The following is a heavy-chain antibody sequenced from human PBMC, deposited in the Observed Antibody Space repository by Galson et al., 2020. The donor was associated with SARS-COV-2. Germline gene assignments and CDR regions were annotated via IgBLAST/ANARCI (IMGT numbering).Heavy chain of an antibody. V-gene: IGHV3-33*06. J-gene: IGHJ6*02. D-gene: IGHD5-18*01. CDR1: GFTFSSYG. CDR3: AKDGGYSYGQDYYYYGMDV. Sequence: GESLKISCAASGFTFSSYGMHWVRQAPGKGLEWVAVIWYDGSNKYYADSVKGRFTISRDNSKNTLYLQMNSLRAEDTAVYYCAKDGGYSYGQDYYYYGMDVWGQGTTVTVSS. CDR2: IWYDGSNK.